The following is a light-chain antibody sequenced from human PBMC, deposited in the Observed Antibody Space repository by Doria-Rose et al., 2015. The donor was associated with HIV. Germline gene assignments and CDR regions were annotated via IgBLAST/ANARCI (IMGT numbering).Light chain of an antibody. CDR3: QQYYDTPS. Sequence: DIRLTQSPESLGMSLGERATLNCKSNQSLLYTSKNYLAWYQQKPGQPPNLLIYWASTRQSGVPARFSGSWSGTDFTLTTSSLEAEDVAVFDCQQYYDTPSFGPGTTVDIK. CDR2: WAS. CDR1: QSLLYTSKNY. V-gene: IGKV4-1*01. J-gene: IGKJ3*01.